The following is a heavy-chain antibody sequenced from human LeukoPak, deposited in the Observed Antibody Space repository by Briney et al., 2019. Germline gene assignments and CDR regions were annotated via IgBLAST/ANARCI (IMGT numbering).Heavy chain of an antibody. CDR2: IYHSGST. V-gene: IGHV4-4*02. Sequence: PSGTLSLTCAVSGGSISSSNWWSWVRQPPGKGLEWIGEIYHSGSTNYNPSLKSRVTISVDKSKNQFSLKLSSVTAADTAVYYCARDYGDYVRYFDYWGQGTLVTVSS. CDR3: ARDYGDYVRYFDY. CDR1: GGSISSSNW. J-gene: IGHJ4*02. D-gene: IGHD4-17*01.